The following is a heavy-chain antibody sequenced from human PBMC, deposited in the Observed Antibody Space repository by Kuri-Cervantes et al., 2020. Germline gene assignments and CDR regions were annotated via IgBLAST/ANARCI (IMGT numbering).Heavy chain of an antibody. D-gene: IGHD3-22*01. V-gene: IGHV3-74*01. J-gene: IGHJ1*01. CDR3: ARAHYYDSSGYLFQH. CDR2: INSDGSST. Sequence: GGSLRLSCAASGFTFSSYSMNWVRQAPGKGLVWVSRINSDGSSTSYADSVKGRFTISRDNAKNTLYLQMNSLRAEDTAVYYCARAHYYDSSGYLFQHWGQGTLVTVSS. CDR1: GFTFSSYS.